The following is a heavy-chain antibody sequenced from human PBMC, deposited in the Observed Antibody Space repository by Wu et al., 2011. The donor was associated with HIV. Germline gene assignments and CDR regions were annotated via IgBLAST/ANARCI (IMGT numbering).Heavy chain of an antibody. CDR1: GGTFSSYA. D-gene: IGHD3-22*01. V-gene: IGHV1-69*05. CDR2: IIPIFGTA. Sequence: QVHLVQSGAEVKKPGSSVKVSCKASGGTFSSYALIWVRQAPGQGLEWMGGIIPIFGTANYAQKFQGRVTITTDESTSTVYMELSSLRSEDTAVYYCARGIPYYYDSSGYSSTPYYFDYWGQGTLVTVSS. CDR3: ARGIPYYYDSSGYSSTPYYFDY. J-gene: IGHJ4*02.